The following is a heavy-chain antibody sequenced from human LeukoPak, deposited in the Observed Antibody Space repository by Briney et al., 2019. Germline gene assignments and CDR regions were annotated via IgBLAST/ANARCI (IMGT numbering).Heavy chain of an antibody. CDR3: AKAYDFWSPLYGMDV. D-gene: IGHD3-3*01. J-gene: IGHJ6*02. Sequence: PGGSLRLSCAASGFTFSSYGMHWVRQAPGKGLEWVAVISYDGSNKYYADSVKGRFTTSRDNSKNTLYLQMNSLRAEDTAVYYCAKAYDFWSPLYGMDVWGQGTTVTVSS. CDR2: ISYDGSNK. V-gene: IGHV3-30*18. CDR1: GFTFSSYG.